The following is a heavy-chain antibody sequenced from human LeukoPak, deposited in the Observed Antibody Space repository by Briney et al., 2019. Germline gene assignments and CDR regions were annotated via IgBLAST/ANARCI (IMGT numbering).Heavy chain of an antibody. CDR1: GYSFTAYW. J-gene: IGHJ4*01. D-gene: IGHD6-19*01. CDR3: VRHPQRSGWSHFDY. CDR2: TYPGDSNT. V-gene: IGHV5-51*01. Sequence: GASLKISCKVSGYSFTAYWIGWVRQMPGMGLEWVAITYPGDSNTVYSPSFRGQVTISAATSISTAYLQWNSLRASDTAMYFWVRHPQRSGWSHFDYWGHGTLGTASP.